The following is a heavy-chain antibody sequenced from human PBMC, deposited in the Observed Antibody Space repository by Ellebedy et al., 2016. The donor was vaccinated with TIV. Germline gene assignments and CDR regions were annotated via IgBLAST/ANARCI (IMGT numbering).Heavy chain of an antibody. V-gene: IGHV3-23*01. CDR1: GFSFSSYA. Sequence: PGGSLRLSCAASGFSFSSYAMCWVRQAPGKGLEWISTISDSGSGTFFADSVKGRFTISRDNSKNTLYLQMNSPRAEDTAVYYCAKEPKVHAGPWYFDLWGRGTLVTVSS. D-gene: IGHD1-1*01. J-gene: IGHJ2*01. CDR2: ISDSGSGT. CDR3: AKEPKVHAGPWYFDL.